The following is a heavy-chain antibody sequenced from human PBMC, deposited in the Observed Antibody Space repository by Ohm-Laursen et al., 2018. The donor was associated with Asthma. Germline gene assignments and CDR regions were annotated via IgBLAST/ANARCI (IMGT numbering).Heavy chain of an antibody. J-gene: IGHJ4*02. D-gene: IGHD4-17*01. CDR3: TRGGHYGSYFDY. CDR2: ISCDGSDK. Sequence: SLRLSCTASGFTFSSYGMHRVRQAPGKGLEWLAVISCDGSDKKYADSVKGRFTSSRDDAKNTLYLQMNSLRAEDTAVYYCTRGGHYGSYFDYWGQGTLVTVSS. V-gene: IGHV3-30*03. CDR1: GFTFSSYG.